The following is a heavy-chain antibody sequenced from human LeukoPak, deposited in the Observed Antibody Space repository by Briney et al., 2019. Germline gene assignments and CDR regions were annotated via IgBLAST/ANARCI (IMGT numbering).Heavy chain of an antibody. Sequence: PSETLSLTCTVSGGSISSYYWSWIRQPAGXGLEWIGRIYTSGSTNYNPSLKSRVTMSVDTYKNQFSLKLSSVTAADTAVYYCATVGGYLWFDPWGQGTLVTVSS. CDR3: ATVGGYLWFDP. V-gene: IGHV4-4*07. D-gene: IGHD6-13*01. CDR2: IYTSGST. J-gene: IGHJ5*02. CDR1: GGSISSYY.